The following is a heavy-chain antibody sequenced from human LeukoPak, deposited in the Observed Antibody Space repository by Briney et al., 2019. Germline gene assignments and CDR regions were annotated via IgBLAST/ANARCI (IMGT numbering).Heavy chain of an antibody. V-gene: IGHV3-53*01. D-gene: IGHD3-10*01. J-gene: IGHJ4*02. Sequence: GSLRLSCVASGFAVSTTYMSWVRQAPGKGLEWVSAIYSGGTNYAYADSVKGRFTISRDTSKNTLYLQMNSLRVEDTAVYYCARVTLIRGPPPVWGRGTLVTVSS. CDR3: ARVTLIRGPPPV. CDR2: IYSGGTN. CDR1: GFAVSTTY.